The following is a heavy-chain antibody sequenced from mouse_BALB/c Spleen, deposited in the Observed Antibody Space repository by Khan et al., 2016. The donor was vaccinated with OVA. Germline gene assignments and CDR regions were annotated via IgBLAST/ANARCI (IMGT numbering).Heavy chain of an antibody. J-gene: IGHJ3*01. V-gene: IGHV4-1*02. CDR2: INPDSSTI. Sequence: VQLQQSGGGLVQPGGSLKLSCAASGFDFSRYWMSWVRQAPGKGLEWIGEINPDSSTINYTPSLKDKFIISRDNAKNTLYLQMSKVRSEDTALYYCARCGYYGLEVYWGQGTLVTVSA. CDR1: GFDFSRYW. CDR3: ARCGYYGLEVY. D-gene: IGHD1-1*01.